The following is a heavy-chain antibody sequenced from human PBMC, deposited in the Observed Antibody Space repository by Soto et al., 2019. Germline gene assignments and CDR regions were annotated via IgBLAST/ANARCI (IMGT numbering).Heavy chain of an antibody. D-gene: IGHD6-19*01. CDR3: ARDVAMPTGLGLGY. J-gene: IGHJ4*02. CDR1: GFAFTNYG. V-gene: IGHV3-30*03. Sequence: QVQVVESGGGVVQPGTSLRLSCAASGFAFTNYGIHWVRQAPGKGLEWAAHISNDGSKKFYGDSVKGRFTISRDNSENTVYLQMTSLRPDDTAVFYCARDVAMPTGLGLGYWGQGTLVTVSS. CDR2: ISNDGSKK.